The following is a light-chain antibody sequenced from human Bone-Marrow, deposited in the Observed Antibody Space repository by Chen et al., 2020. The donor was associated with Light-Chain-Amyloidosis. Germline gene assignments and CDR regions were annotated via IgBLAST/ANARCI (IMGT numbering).Light chain of an antibody. CDR3: QQYNNWPPKGT. CDR1: QSVSSN. V-gene: IGKV3-15*01. Sequence: EIVMTQSPATLSVSPGERATISCRASQSVSSNLAWYQQKPGQAPRLLMYDTSTRATGIPARFSGSGSGTEFTLTISSLQSEDFAVYYCQQYNNWPPKGTFGQGTKVEIK. CDR2: DTS. J-gene: IGKJ1*01.